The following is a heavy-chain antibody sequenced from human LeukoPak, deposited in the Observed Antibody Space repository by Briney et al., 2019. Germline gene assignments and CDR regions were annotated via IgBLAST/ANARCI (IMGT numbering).Heavy chain of an antibody. CDR3: ARIAYDFWSGYSFDY. CDR2: INPNSGGT. J-gene: IGHJ4*02. CDR1: GYTFTGYY. D-gene: IGHD3-3*01. V-gene: IGHV1-2*06. Sequence: GASVKVSCKASGYTFTGYYMHWVRQAPGQGLEWMGRINPNSGGTNYAQKFQGRVTMTRDTSISTAYMELSRLRSDDTAVYYCARIAYDFWSGYSFDYWGQGTLVTVSS.